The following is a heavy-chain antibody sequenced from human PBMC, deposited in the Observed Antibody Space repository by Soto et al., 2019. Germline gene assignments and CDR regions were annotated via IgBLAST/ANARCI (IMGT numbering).Heavy chain of an antibody. V-gene: IGHV3-23*01. J-gene: IGHJ4*02. CDR3: AKATYDYVWGSYRRYFDY. D-gene: IGHD3-16*02. CDR1: GFPFSSYA. Sequence: PGGSLRLSCAASGFPFSSYAMSWVRQAPGKGLEWVSAISGSGGSTYYADSVKGRFTISRDNSKNTLYLQMNSLRAEDTAVYYCAKATYDYVWGSYRRYFDYWGQGTLVTVSS. CDR2: ISGSGGST.